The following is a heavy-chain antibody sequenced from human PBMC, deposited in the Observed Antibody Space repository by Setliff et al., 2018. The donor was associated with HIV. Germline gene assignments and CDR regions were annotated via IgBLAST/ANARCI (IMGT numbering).Heavy chain of an antibody. CDR2: IYTRGNT. D-gene: IGHD1-1*01. J-gene: IGHJ6*04. CDR3: ARLGEHDTGDLDV. Sequence: PSETLSLTCKVSGDSISSGGYYWTWIRKLAGKGLEWIGHIYTRGNTNYNPSLKSRVSISVATSKNQFFLTLTSVTAADSAVYYCARLGEHDTGDLDVWGKGTTVTVSS. V-gene: IGHV4-61*09. CDR1: GDSISSGGYY.